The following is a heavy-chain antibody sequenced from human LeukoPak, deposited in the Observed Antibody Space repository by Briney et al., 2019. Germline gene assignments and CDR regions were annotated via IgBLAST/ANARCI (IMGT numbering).Heavy chain of an antibody. CDR2: IKLGGGTT. CDR3: AREIPESYYFDY. Sequence: ASVKVSCKASGYTFTNYYIHWVRQAPGQGLEWMGIIKLGGGTTTYTQKIQYTQKFQDRVTMTWDTSTSTAYMDLSSLRSEDAAVYYCAREIPESYYFDYWGQGTLVTVSS. CDR1: GYTFTNYY. V-gene: IGHV1-46*03. D-gene: IGHD1-14*01. J-gene: IGHJ4*02.